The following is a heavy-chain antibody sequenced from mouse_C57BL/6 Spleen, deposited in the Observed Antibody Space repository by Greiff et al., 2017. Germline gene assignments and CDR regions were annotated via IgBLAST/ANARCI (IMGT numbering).Heavy chain of an antibody. CDR3: ARRGAGSSFFDY. V-gene: IGHV5-16*01. CDR2: INSDGSST. D-gene: IGHD1-1*01. Sequence: DVKLVESEGGLVQPGSSMKLSCTASGFTFSDYYMAWVRQVPEKGLEWVANINSDGSSTYYLDSLKSRFIISRDNAKNILYLQMSSLKSEDTATYYCARRGAGSSFFDYWGQGTTLTVSS. CDR1: GFTFSDYY. J-gene: IGHJ2*01.